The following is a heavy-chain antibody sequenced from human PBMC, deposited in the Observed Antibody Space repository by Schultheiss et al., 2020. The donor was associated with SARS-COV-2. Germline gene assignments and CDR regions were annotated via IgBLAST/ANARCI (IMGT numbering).Heavy chain of an antibody. V-gene: IGHV4-39*07. CDR1: GGSISSSSYY. CDR2: IYYSGST. Sequence: SETLSLTCTVSGGSISSSSYYWGWIRQPPGKGLEWIRSIYYSGSTNYNPSLKSRVTISVDTSKNQFSLKLSSVTAADTAVYYCARSRRVTNFDYWGQGTLVTVSS. CDR3: ARSRRVTNFDY. D-gene: IGHD3-3*01. J-gene: IGHJ4*02.